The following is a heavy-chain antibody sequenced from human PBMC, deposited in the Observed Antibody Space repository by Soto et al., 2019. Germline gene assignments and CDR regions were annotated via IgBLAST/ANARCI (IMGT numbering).Heavy chain of an antibody. CDR3: ATSYGYGYRAFDY. D-gene: IGHD3-16*01. J-gene: IGHJ4*02. CDR2: VNPILSMS. CDR1: VNTFSFDT. Sequence: QGQLVQSGAELKKPGYSVKVSCKASVNTFSFDTMTWVRQAPGLGLEWLGMVNPILSMSNYAQKFQGRVTMTADKSTSIAVMELRSLRSEDTAFYYGATSYGYGYRAFDYWGQGALVTVSS. V-gene: IGHV1-69*02.